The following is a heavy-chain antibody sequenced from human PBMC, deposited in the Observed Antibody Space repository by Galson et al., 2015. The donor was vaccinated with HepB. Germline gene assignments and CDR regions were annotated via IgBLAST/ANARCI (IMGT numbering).Heavy chain of an antibody. J-gene: IGHJ4*02. V-gene: IGHV4-39*01. CDR1: GGSISSSSYY. CDR2: IYYSGST. CDR3: ARQVYEIAAAGKYYFDY. Sequence: SETLSLTCTVSGGSISSSSYYWGWIRQPPGKGLEWIGSIYYSGSTYYNPSLKSRVTISVDTSKNQFSLKLSSVTAADTAVYYCARQVYEIAAAGKYYFDYWGQGTLVTVSS. D-gene: IGHD6-13*01.